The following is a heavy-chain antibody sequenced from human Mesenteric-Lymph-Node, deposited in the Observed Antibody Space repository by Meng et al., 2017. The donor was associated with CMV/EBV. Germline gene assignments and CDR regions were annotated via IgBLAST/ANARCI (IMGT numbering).Heavy chain of an antibody. CDR1: GFTFSSYS. CDR2: ISSSSSYI. Sequence: GESLKISCAASGFTFSSYSMNWVRQAPGKGLEWVSSISSSSSYIYYADSVKGRFTISRDNAKNSLYLQMNSLRAEDTAFYYCARVGPFSSHANFWGQGTLVTVSS. V-gene: IGHV3-21*01. CDR3: ARVGPFSSHANF. J-gene: IGHJ4*02. D-gene: IGHD2-8*01.